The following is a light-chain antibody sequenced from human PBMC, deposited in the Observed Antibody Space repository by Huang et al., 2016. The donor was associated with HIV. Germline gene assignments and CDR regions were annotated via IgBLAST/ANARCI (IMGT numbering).Light chain of an antibody. J-gene: IGKJ4*01. CDR2: AAS. V-gene: IGKV1-NL1*01. CDR1: QGISNS. Sequence: DIQMTQSPSSLSASVGDGVPITCRASQGISNSLAWYQQKPGKAPKLLLYAASRLESGVPSRFSGSGSGTDYALTISSLQPEDLATYYCQQYYSSPPLTFGGGTKVEIK. CDR3: QQYYSSPPLT.